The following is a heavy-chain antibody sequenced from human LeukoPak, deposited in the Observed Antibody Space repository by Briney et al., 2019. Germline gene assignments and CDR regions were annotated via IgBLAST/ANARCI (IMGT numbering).Heavy chain of an antibody. Sequence: SETLSLTCRISGGAIRGFYLGLIRTPPGKGLDLVCFISYIGNTNYNPSLRSRVTISLDTSKNQVSLNLNSVTAADTAVYYCARVEWSGFHYGNYYMDVWGNGTSVTVSS. V-gene: IGHV4-59*13. CDR2: ISYIGNT. D-gene: IGHD3-3*01. CDR1: GGAIRGFY. CDR3: ARVEWSGFHYGNYYMDV. J-gene: IGHJ6*03.